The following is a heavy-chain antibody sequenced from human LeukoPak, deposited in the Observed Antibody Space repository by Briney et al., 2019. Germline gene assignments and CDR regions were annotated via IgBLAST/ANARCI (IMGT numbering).Heavy chain of an antibody. V-gene: IGHV4-59*01. Sequence: SETLPLTCTVSGGSINNYYWYWMRQPPGKGLEWIGYVWYSGTTKYNPSLKSRVTISVDTSKNQFSLKLNYVTAADTAVYYCAKGGPEASAGLTWFDPWGQGTRVTVSS. CDR2: VWYSGTT. CDR3: AKGGPEASAGLTWFDP. CDR1: GGSINNYY. D-gene: IGHD1-14*01. J-gene: IGHJ5*02.